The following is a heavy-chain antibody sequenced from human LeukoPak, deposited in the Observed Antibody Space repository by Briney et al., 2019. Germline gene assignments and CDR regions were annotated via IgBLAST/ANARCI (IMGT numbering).Heavy chain of an antibody. V-gene: IGHV4-39*01. CDR2: IYYSGST. Sequence: SETLSLTCTVSGDSINNYYWGWIRQPPGKGLEWIGNIYYSGSTYSNPSLKSRLTISVDTSKNQFSLKLSSVTAADTAVYYCARLTYYDPRGDPWGQGTLVTVSS. CDR1: GDSINNYY. CDR3: ARLTYYDPRGDP. J-gene: IGHJ5*02. D-gene: IGHD3-3*01.